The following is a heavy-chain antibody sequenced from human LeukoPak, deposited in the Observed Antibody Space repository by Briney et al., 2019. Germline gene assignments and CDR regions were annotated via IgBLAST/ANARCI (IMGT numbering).Heavy chain of an antibody. CDR3: ARYYYDSSGYVFDY. Sequence: ASVKVSCKASGYTFTSYGISWVRQAPGQGLEWMGWMNPNSGNTGYAQKFQGRVTMTRNTSISTAYMELSSLRSEDTAVYYCARYYYDSSGYVFDYWGQGTLVTVSS. CDR2: MNPNSGNT. D-gene: IGHD3-22*01. V-gene: IGHV1-8*02. CDR1: GYTFTSYG. J-gene: IGHJ4*02.